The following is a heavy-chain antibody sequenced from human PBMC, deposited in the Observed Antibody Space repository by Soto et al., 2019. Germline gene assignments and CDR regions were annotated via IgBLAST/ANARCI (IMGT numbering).Heavy chain of an antibody. V-gene: IGHV3-23*01. CDR1: GFTFSSYA. Sequence: PVGSLRLSCAASGFTFSSYAMSWVRQAPGKGLEWVSAISGSGGSTYYADSVKGRFTISRDNSKNTLYLQMNSLRAEDTAVYYCAKPSAYYYDSSGYVWGQGTLVTVS. CDR2: ISGSGGST. D-gene: IGHD3-22*01. CDR3: AKPSAYYYDSSGYV. J-gene: IGHJ4*02.